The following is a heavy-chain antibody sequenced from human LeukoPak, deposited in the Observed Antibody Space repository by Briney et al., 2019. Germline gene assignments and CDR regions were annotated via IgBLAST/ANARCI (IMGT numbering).Heavy chain of an antibody. Sequence: GRSLRLSCAASGFTFDDYAMHWVRQAPGKGLEWVSLISGDGGSTYYADSVKGRFTISRDNSKNSLYLQMNSLRTEDTALYYCAKIYSGSELEAFDIWGQGTMVTVSS. V-gene: IGHV3-43*02. D-gene: IGHD1-26*01. CDR1: GFTFDDYA. CDR3: AKIYSGSELEAFDI. J-gene: IGHJ3*02. CDR2: ISGDGGST.